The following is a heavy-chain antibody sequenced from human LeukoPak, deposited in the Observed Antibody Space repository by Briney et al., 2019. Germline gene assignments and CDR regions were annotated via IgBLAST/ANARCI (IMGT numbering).Heavy chain of an antibody. J-gene: IGHJ4*02. CDR2: IYYSGST. V-gene: IGHV4-31*03. CDR3: AREAMVMGEYFDY. Sequence: SETLSLTCTVSGGSISSGGYYWSWIRQHPGKGLEWIGYIYYSGSTYYNPSLKSRVTISVDTSKNQFSLKLSSVTAADTAVYYCAREAMVMGEYFDYWGQGTLVTVSS. CDR1: GGSISSGGYY. D-gene: IGHD5-18*01.